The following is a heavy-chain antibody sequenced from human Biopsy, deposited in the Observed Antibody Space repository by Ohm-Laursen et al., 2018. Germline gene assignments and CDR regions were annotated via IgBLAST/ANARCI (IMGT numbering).Heavy chain of an antibody. CDR1: GGSISGGSY. CDR3: ARGDYFDSNGYFWFDP. V-gene: IGHV4-31*01. J-gene: IGHJ5*02. D-gene: IGHD3-22*01. CDR2: IFNSANT. Sequence: TLSLTCTVSGGSISGGSYWSWIRQRPGKGLEWIGYIFNSANTYYNPSLKNLITISGDTSKNQFSLKLNSVTAADTAVYYCARGDYFDSNGYFWFDPWGQGTLVTVSS.